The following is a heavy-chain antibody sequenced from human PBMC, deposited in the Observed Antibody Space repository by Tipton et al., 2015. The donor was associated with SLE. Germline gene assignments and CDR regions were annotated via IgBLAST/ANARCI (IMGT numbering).Heavy chain of an antibody. V-gene: IGHV3-7*01. CDR3: VAGGWLTNLQH. CDR2: IKEDGSEK. CDR1: GFTFSNYW. Sequence: SLRLSCAASGFTFSNYWMGWARQAPGKGLEWVANIKEDGSEKYYLDSVKGRFTISRDNAKSSLYLQMNSLRGEDTAVYYCVAGGWLTNLQHWGQGTLVTVSS. J-gene: IGHJ1*01. D-gene: IGHD2-15*01.